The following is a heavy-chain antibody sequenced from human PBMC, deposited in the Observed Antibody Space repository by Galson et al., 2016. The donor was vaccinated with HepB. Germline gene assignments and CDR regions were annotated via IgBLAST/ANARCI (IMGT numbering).Heavy chain of an antibody. CDR2: ISGSSGNT. Sequence: SVKVSCKASGYTFTAYGVTWVRQAPGQGLEWVGTISGSSGNTKYAQKFQNRVTLTRDISTSTANMELRSLKSDDTAVYYGAKDGLFDFVWDNYRRGYRFGLDIWGQGTTVTVSS. V-gene: IGHV1-18*01. D-gene: IGHD3-16*02. J-gene: IGHJ6*02. CDR3: AKDGLFDFVWDNYRRGYRFGLDI. CDR1: GYTFTAYG.